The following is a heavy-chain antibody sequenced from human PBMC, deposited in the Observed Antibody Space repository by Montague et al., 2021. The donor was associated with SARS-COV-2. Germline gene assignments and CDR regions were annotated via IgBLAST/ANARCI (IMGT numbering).Heavy chain of an antibody. V-gene: IGHV4-34*01. J-gene: IGHJ4*02. CDR2: INDRGNT. CDR3: ARGRLGTTMMEVVMVGAQYDLDY. D-gene: IGHD3-22*01. Sequence: SETLSLTCAVYGESFSGFYWTWIRQPPGKGLEWIGEINDRGNTNYNSSLKSRVTISMDTSKNQFSLRLSSVTAADTGVYYCARGRLGTTMMEVVMVGAQYDLDYWGQGTLVTVSS. CDR1: GESFSGFY.